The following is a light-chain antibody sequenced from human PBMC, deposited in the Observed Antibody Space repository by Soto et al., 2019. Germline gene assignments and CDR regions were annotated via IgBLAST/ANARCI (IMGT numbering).Light chain of an antibody. J-gene: IGLJ2*01. CDR2: YDS. CDR1: NIGSKS. Sequence: SYELTQPPSVSVAPGKTARITCEGNNIGSKSVHWYQQKPGQAPVLVIYYDSDRPSGIPERFSGSNSGNTATLTISRVEAGDEADYYCQVWDSSSDHPVFGGGTKVTVL. V-gene: IGLV3-21*04. CDR3: QVWDSSSDHPV.